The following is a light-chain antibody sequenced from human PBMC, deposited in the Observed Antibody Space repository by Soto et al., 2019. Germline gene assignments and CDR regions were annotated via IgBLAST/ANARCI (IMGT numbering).Light chain of an antibody. Sequence: ETVLTQSPATLSLSPGERATLSCRASQSVSDNLAWYQQKPGQAPRLLIHGASTRATGIPARFSGSGSGTEFTLTISSLQSEDFAVYYCQEYNSWPSFGQGTKVDIK. J-gene: IGKJ1*01. V-gene: IGKV3-15*01. CDR1: QSVSDN. CDR3: QEYNSWPS. CDR2: GAS.